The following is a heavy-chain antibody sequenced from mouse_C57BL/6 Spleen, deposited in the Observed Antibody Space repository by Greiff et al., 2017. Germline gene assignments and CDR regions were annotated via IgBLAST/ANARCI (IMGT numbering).Heavy chain of an antibody. CDR3: ARGSSYEGAMDY. Sequence: ESGPGLVKPSQSLSLTCSVTGYSITSGYYWNWIRQFPGNKLEWMGYISYDGSNNYNPSLKNRISITRDTSKNQFFLKLNSVTTEDTATYYCARGSSYEGAMDYWGQGTSVTVSS. V-gene: IGHV3-6*01. CDR2: ISYDGSN. J-gene: IGHJ4*01. D-gene: IGHD1-1*01. CDR1: GYSITSGYY.